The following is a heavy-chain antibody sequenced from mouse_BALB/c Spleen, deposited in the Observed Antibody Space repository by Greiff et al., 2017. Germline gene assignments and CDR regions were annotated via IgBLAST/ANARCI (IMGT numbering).Heavy chain of an antibody. CDR3: SYYRDYGYYALDY. CDR2: IDPANGNT. V-gene: IGHV14-3*02. J-gene: IGHJ4*01. D-gene: IGHD2-13*01. Sequence: VHVKQSGAELVKPGASVKLSCTASGFDIKDTYMDWVKQRPEQGLEWIGRIDPANGNTKYDPKFQGKATITADTSSNTAYLQLSSLTSEDTAVYYFSYYRDYGYYALDYWGQGTSVTVSS. CDR1: GFDIKDTY.